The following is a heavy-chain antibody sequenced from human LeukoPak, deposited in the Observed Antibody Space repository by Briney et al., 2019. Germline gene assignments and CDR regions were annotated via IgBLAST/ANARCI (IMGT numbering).Heavy chain of an antibody. D-gene: IGHD6-13*01. Sequence: SETLSLTCAVYGASFSGYYWSWIRQPPGKGLEWIGEINHSGSTNYNPSLKSRVTISVDTSKNQFSLKLSSVTAADTAVYYCARVGIAAADYWGQGTLVTVSS. CDR3: ARVGIAAADY. V-gene: IGHV4-34*01. CDR1: GASFSGYY. J-gene: IGHJ4*02. CDR2: INHSGST.